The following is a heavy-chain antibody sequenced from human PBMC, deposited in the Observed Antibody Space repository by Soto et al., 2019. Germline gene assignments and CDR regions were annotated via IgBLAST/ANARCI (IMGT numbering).Heavy chain of an antibody. J-gene: IGHJ4*02. D-gene: IGHD6-19*01. Sequence: ASVKVSCKASGYTFTSYDINWVRQATGQGLEWMGWMNPNSGNTGYAQKFQGRVTMTRNTSISTAYMELSSLRSEDTAVYYCASLGIAVAALNYFDYWGQGTLVTVSS. V-gene: IGHV1-8*01. CDR3: ASLGIAVAALNYFDY. CDR1: GYTFTSYD. CDR2: MNPNSGNT.